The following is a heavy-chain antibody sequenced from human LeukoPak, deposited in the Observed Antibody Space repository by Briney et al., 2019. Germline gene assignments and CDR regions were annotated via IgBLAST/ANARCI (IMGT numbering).Heavy chain of an antibody. CDR2: IYYTGTT. V-gene: IGHV4-59*08. D-gene: IGHD4-23*01. CDR3: VRHTTYGGNSGFEY. Sequence: PETLSLTCTVSGGSISGFYWSWIRQPPGKGLEWIGFIYYTGTTNYNPSLKSRVTISIDTTKNQFSLKLSSVTAADTAVYFCVRHTTYGGNSGFEYWGQGTLVTVSS. CDR1: GGSISGFY. J-gene: IGHJ4*02.